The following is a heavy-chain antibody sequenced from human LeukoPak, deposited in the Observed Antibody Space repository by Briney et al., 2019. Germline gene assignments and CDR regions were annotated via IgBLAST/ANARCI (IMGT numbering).Heavy chain of an antibody. CDR2: INHSGST. Sequence: PSETLSLTCAVYGGSFSGYYWSWIRQPPGKGLEWIGEINHSGSTNYNPSLKSRVTISVDTSKNQFSLKLSSVTAADTAVYYCARVGMLYTQYYYYYGMDVWGQGTTVTVSS. V-gene: IGHV4-34*01. J-gene: IGHJ6*02. CDR1: GGSFSGYY. CDR3: ARVGMLYTQYYYYYGMDV. D-gene: IGHD2-8*01.